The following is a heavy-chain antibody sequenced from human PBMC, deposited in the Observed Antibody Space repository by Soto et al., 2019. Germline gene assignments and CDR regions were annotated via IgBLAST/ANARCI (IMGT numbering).Heavy chain of an antibody. V-gene: IGHV3-73*01. CDR1: GFTFSGSA. D-gene: IGHD3-3*01. CDR2: IRSKANSYAT. CDR3: TPEWFQGKDV. J-gene: IGHJ6*02. Sequence: EVQLVESGGGLVQPGGSLKLSCAASGFTFSGSAIHWVRQASGKGLEWVGRIRSKANSYATVYAASVKGRFTFSRDDSKNTAYLQMNSLKTEDTAVYYCTPEWFQGKDVWGHGTTVTVSS.